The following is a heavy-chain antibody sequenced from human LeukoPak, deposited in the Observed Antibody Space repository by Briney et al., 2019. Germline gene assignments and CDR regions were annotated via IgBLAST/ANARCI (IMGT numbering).Heavy chain of an antibody. CDR3: ARAPRWLAAAMYYFDY. Sequence: PGGSLRLSCAASGFAFSSYAMSWVRQAPGKGLEWVSAISGSGGSTYYADSVKGRFTISRDNSKNTLYLQMNSLRAEDTAVYYCARAPRWLAAAMYYFDYWGQGTLVTVSS. V-gene: IGHV3-23*01. D-gene: IGHD6-13*01. J-gene: IGHJ4*02. CDR2: ISGSGGST. CDR1: GFAFSSYA.